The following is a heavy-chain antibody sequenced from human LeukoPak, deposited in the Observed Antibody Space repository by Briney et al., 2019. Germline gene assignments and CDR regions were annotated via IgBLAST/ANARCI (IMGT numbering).Heavy chain of an antibody. J-gene: IGHJ4*02. CDR2: INPNSGDT. V-gene: IGHV1-2*02. CDR1: GYIFTGYY. CDR3: AKESRTGAIFDY. D-gene: IGHD3/OR15-3a*01. Sequence: ASVKVSCKASGYIFTGYYMHWVRQAPGQGLEWMGWINPNSGDTNYAQKFQGRVTMTRDTSISTAYMELSRLRSDDTAVYYCAKESRTGAIFDYWGQGTLVTVSS.